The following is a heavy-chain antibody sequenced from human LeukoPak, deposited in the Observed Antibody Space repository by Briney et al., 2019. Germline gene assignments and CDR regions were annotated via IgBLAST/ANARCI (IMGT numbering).Heavy chain of an antibody. D-gene: IGHD6-6*01. J-gene: IGHJ4*02. V-gene: IGHV3-7*01. Sequence: GGSLRLSCAASGFTFSSYWMSWVRHAPGKGLEWVANIKQDGSAKFYVDSVKGRFTISRDNAKNSLYLQMNSLRAEDTAIYYCARVSSYSSSSGSLCDYWGQGTRVTVSS. CDR1: GFTFSSYW. CDR2: IKQDGSAK. CDR3: ARVSSYSSSSGSLCDY.